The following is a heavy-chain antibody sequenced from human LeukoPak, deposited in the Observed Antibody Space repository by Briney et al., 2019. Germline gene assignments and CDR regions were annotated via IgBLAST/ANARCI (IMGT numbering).Heavy chain of an antibody. Sequence: GGSLRLSCAASGFTFSSYSMNWVRQAPGKGLEWVSSISSSSSYIYYADSVKGRFTISRDNAKNSLYLQMNSLRAGDTAVYYCARGDYDFWSGYANYYYYYYMDVWGKGTTVTVSS. D-gene: IGHD3-3*01. CDR1: GFTFSSYS. CDR2: ISSSSSYI. J-gene: IGHJ6*03. V-gene: IGHV3-21*01. CDR3: ARGDYDFWSGYANYYYYYYMDV.